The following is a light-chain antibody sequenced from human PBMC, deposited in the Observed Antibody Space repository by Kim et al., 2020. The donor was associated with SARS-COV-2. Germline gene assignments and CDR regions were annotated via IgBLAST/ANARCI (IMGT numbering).Light chain of an antibody. V-gene: IGKV1-5*01. CDR2: DAS. J-gene: IGKJ1*01. CDR3: QQYHSSSPT. Sequence: GDRGTITCRASLGISTWLAWYQQKPGKAPKLLIYDASSLESGVPSRFSGSGSGTEFTLTISSLQPDDFATYYCQQYHSSSPTFGQGTKVDIK. CDR1: LGISTW.